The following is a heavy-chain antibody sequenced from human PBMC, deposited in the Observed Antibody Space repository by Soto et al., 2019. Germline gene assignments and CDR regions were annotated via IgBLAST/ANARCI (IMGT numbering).Heavy chain of an antibody. D-gene: IGHD6-19*01. CDR3: ARDLIYSSGSLDY. Sequence: ASVKVSCKASGGTFSSYAISWVRQAPGQGLEWMGGIIPIFGTTNYAQKFQGRVTITRDTSASTAYMELSSLRSEDTAVYYCARDLIYSSGSLDYWGQGTLVTVSS. CDR2: IIPIFGTT. V-gene: IGHV1-69*05. J-gene: IGHJ4*02. CDR1: GGTFSSYA.